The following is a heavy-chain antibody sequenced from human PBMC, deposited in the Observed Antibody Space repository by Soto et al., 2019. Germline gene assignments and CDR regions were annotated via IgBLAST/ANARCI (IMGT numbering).Heavy chain of an antibody. Sequence: GASVKVSCKASGYTFTSYAMHWVRQAPGQRLEWMRWINAGNGNTKYSQKFQGRVTITRDTSASTAYMELSSLRSEDTAVYYCARFLASIPPIRPESPSDDYWGQGTLVTVSS. D-gene: IGHD2-21*01. J-gene: IGHJ4*02. CDR3: ARFLASIPPIRPESPSDDY. CDR1: GYTFTSYA. V-gene: IGHV1-3*01. CDR2: INAGNGNT.